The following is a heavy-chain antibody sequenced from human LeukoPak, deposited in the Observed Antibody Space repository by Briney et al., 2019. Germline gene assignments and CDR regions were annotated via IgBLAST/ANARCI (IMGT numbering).Heavy chain of an antibody. V-gene: IGHV5-51*01. CDR1: GYCFTSYW. D-gene: IGHD3-9*01. CDR3: ATLDYDILTGYLH. J-gene: IGHJ4*02. CDR2: IYPGDSDT. Sequence: GESLKISCKGSGYCFTSYWIGRVRQMRGEGLEWMGIIYPGDSDTRYSPSFQGQVTISADKSISTAYLQWSSLKASDTAMYYCATLDYDILTGYLHWGQGTLLTVSS.